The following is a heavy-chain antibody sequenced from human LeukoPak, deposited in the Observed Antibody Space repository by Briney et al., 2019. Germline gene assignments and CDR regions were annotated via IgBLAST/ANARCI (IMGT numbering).Heavy chain of an antibody. D-gene: IGHD4-17*01. J-gene: IGHJ1*01. CDR3: ASMTTVTKYFQH. V-gene: IGHV3-11*06. CDR2: ISSSSSYT. Sequence: PGGSLRLSCAACGFTFSDHYMSWIRQAPGKGLEWVLYISSSSSYTNYADSVKGRFTISRDNAKNSLYLQMNRLRAEGTAVYYCASMTTVTKYFQHWGQGTLVTVSS. CDR1: GFTFSDHY.